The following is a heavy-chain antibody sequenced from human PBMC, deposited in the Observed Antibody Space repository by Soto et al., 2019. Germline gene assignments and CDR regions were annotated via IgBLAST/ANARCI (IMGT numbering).Heavy chain of an antibody. CDR2: ITPYNGNA. D-gene: IGHD1-26*01. J-gene: IGHJ4*02. CDR3: ARARMFSGAHHDY. Sequence: QVHLVQSGAVVENPGASVKVSCKASGYTFTNFCINWVRQAPGQDLEWMGWITPYNGNANYPQKQQDRLTITTDTSTNTAYLELRSLRSDDTAVYFCARARMFSGAHHDYWGQGTRVTVSS. CDR1: GYTFTNFC. V-gene: IGHV1-18*04.